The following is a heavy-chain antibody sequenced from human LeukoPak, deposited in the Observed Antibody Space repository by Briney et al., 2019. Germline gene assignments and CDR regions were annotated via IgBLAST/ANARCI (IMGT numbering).Heavy chain of an antibody. D-gene: IGHD2-2*01. CDR2: IIPIFGTA. CDR3: ARTYCSSTSCLTRYYYYYGMDV. CDR1: GGTFSSYA. Sequence: SVKVSCKASGGTFSSYAISWVRQAPGQGLEWMGGIIPIFGTADYAQKFQGRVTITADESTSTAYMELSSLRSEDTAVYYCARTYCSSTSCLTRYYYYYGMDVWGQGTTVTVSS. V-gene: IGHV1-69*13. J-gene: IGHJ6*02.